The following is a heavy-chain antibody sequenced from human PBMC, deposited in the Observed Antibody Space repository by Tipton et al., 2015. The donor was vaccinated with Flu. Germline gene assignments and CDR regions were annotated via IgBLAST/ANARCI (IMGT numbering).Heavy chain of an antibody. V-gene: IGHV3-66*01. J-gene: IGHJ4*02. D-gene: IGHD5-18*01. CDR2: IFSSGAT. CDR1: GFIVRDNY. CDR3: AREHSYGLYNFDY. Sequence: CAASGFIVRDNYLNWVRQAPGKGLEWLSVIFSSGATYYAESVEGRFTISRDISKNEVSLQMNSLRAEDTAVYYCAREHSYGLYNFDYWGQGTLVTVSS.